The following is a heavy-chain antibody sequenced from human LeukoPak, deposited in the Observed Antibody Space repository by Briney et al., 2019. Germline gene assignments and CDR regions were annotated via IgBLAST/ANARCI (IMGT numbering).Heavy chain of an antibody. CDR1: GFTFSSYG. CDR2: IRYDGSNK. Sequence: GGSLTLSCTASGFTFSSYGMHWLRQAPGKGLEWVAFIRYDGSNKYYADSVKGRFTISRDNSKSTLYLQMNSLKTEDTAVYYCTRHYDYGDYAVDYWGQGTLVTVSS. V-gene: IGHV3-30*02. J-gene: IGHJ4*02. D-gene: IGHD4-17*01. CDR3: TRHYDYGDYAVDY.